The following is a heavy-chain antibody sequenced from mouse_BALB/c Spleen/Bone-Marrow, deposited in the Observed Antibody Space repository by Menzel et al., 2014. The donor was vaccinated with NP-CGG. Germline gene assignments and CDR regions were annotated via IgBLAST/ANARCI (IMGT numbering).Heavy chain of an antibody. J-gene: IGHJ1*01. CDR1: GFSLSTSGMS. CDR3: ARIASYWYFDV. V-gene: IGHV8-8*01. CDR2: IWWNDDK. Sequence: QVTLNVCGPGILQPSQTLSLTCSFSGFSLSTSGMSVGWIRQPSGKGLEWLAHIWWNDDKYYNPALKSRLTISKDTSNNQVFLKIASVVTADTATYYCARIASYWYFDVWGAGTTVTVSS.